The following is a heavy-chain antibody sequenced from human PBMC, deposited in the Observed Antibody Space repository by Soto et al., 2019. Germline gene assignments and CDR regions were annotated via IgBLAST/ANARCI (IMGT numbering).Heavy chain of an antibody. CDR3: AKDLMGGDGMDV. V-gene: IGHV3-23*01. D-gene: IGHD2-8*01. J-gene: IGHJ6*02. CDR2: ISGSGGST. Sequence: GGSLRLSCAASGFTFSSYAMSWVRQAPGKGLEWVSAISGSGGSTYYADSVKGRFTISRDNSKNTPYLQMNSLRAEDTAVYYCAKDLMGGDGMDVWGQGTTVTVSS. CDR1: GFTFSSYA.